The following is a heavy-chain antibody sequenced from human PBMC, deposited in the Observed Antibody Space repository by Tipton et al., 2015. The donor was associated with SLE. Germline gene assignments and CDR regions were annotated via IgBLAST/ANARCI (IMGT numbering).Heavy chain of an antibody. V-gene: IGHV4-31*03. D-gene: IGHD5-12*01. CDR1: GGSISSDDYY. Sequence: TLSLTCTVSGGSISSDDYYWTWIRQFPGKGLEWIGHSYRSGSANHNPSLNSRLSLSVDKSQNQFSLRLSSVTAADTAVYYCAREYSGYDYRTFDHLGQGTLVTVSS. CDR2: SYRSGSA. CDR3: AREYSGYDYRTFDH. J-gene: IGHJ4*02.